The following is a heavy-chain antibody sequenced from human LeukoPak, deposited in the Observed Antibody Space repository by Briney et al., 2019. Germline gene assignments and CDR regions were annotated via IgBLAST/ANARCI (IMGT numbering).Heavy chain of an antibody. J-gene: IGHJ4*02. Sequence: GGSLRLSCAASGFTFSSYGMSWVRQAPGKGLEWVSAISGSGGSTYYADSVRGRFTISRDNSKNTLYLQMNSLRAEDTAVYYCANGRGGYDDYWGQGTLVTVSS. D-gene: IGHD5-12*01. CDR2: ISGSGGST. CDR3: ANGRGGYDDY. CDR1: GFTFSSYG. V-gene: IGHV3-23*01.